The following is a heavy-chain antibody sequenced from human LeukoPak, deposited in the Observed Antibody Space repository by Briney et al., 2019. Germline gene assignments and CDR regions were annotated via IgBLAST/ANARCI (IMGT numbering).Heavy chain of an antibody. CDR1: GFTFSNHA. V-gene: IGHV3-23*01. J-gene: IGHJ4*02. CDR2: ISGSSGLT. D-gene: IGHD6-13*01. CDR3: AKTGIAAAGTIDY. Sequence: PGGSLRLSCAASGFTFSNHAMSWVRQAPGRGLEWVSAISGSSGLTYYADSVKGRFTISRDNSKNTLYLQMNSLRAEDTAIYYCAKTGIAAAGTIDYWGQGTLVTVSS.